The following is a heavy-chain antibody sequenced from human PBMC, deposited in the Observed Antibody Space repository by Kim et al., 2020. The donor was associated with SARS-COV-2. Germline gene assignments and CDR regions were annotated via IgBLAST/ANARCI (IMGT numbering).Heavy chain of an antibody. V-gene: IGHV1-46*01. J-gene: IGHJ6*02. Sequence: PSGGSTSYAQKFQGRVTMTRDKSTGTVYMELNSQRSEDTAGYYCAKSGMDVWGQGTTVTVSS. CDR3: AKSGMDV. CDR2: PSGGST.